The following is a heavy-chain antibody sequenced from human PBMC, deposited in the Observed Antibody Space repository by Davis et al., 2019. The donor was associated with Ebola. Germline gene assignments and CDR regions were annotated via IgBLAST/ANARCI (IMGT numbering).Heavy chain of an antibody. CDR3: ARFRYGDYGSFDY. V-gene: IGHV1-3*01. CDR2: INAGNGNT. D-gene: IGHD4-17*01. Sequence: AASVKVSCKASGYTFTSYAMHWVRQAPGQRLEWMGWINAGNGNTKYSQKFQGRVTITRDTSASTVYMELSSLRSEDTAVYYCARFRYGDYGSFDYWGQGTLVTVSS. J-gene: IGHJ4*02. CDR1: GYTFTSYA.